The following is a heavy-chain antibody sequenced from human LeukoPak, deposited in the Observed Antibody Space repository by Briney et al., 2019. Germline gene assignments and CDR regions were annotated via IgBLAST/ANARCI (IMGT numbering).Heavy chain of an antibody. CDR3: ARGPWGYYDSSGFDY. CDR1: GFTFNIYS. V-gene: IGHV3-21*01. J-gene: IGHJ4*02. CDR2: VSSGSTNI. Sequence: GGSLRLSCAASGFTFNIYSMNWVRQAPGKGLEWVSCVSSGSTNIYYADSVRGRFTVSRDNAKNSLYLQMNSLRAEDTAVYYCARGPWGYYDSSGFDYWGQGTLVTVSS. D-gene: IGHD3-22*01.